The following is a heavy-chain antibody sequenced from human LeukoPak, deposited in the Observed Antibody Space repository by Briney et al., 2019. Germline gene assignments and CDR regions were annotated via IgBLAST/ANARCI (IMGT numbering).Heavy chain of an antibody. V-gene: IGHV3-7*03. Sequence: GGSLRLSCAASGFTFSSYWMNWARQAPGKGLEWVASINHSGNVNYYVDSVKGRFTISRDNAKNSLYLQMSNLSAEDTAVYFCARGGGLDVWGQGATVTVSS. CDR1: GFTFSSYW. CDR3: ARGGGLDV. J-gene: IGHJ6*02. CDR2: INHSGNVN. D-gene: IGHD3-16*01.